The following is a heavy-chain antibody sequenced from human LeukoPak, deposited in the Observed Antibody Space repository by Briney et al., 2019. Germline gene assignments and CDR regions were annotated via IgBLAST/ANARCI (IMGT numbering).Heavy chain of an antibody. CDR1: GFTFSSYD. D-gene: IGHD3-10*01. V-gene: IGHV3-13*01. CDR2: IGTAGDT. J-gene: IGHJ3*02. Sequence: GGSLRLSCAASGFTFSSYDMHWVRQATGKGLEWVSAIGTAGDTYYPGSVKGRFTISRENAKNSLYLQTNSLRAGDTAVYYCARGRYGSGSYSAESDAFDIWGQGTMVTVSS. CDR3: ARGRYGSGSYSAESDAFDI.